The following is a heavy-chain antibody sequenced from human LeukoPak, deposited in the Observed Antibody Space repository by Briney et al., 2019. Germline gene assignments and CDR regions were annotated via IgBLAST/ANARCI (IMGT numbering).Heavy chain of an antibody. CDR1: GFTFSSYV. J-gene: IGHJ4*02. V-gene: IGHV3-30*04. CDR3: ARGPLPDY. Sequence: GGSLRLSCAASGFTFSSYVMHWVRQAPGKGLEWVAIISYDGSNEYYADSVKGRFTISRDNAKNSLYLQMNSLRAEDTAVYYCARGPLPDYWGQGTLVTVSS. CDR2: ISYDGSNE.